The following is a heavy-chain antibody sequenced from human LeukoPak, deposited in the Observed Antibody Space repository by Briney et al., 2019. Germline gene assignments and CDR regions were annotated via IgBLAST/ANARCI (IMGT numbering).Heavy chain of an antibody. D-gene: IGHD5-18*01. J-gene: IGHJ4*02. CDR2: IHNSEST. CDR3: ARQVTFGYAYAYYFDY. V-gene: IGHV4-39*01. Sequence: ETLSLTCTVSGGSISTSYYYWGWIRQPPGQGLEWIGNIHNSESTYYNPSLKSRVTISVDTSKNQFSLKLSSVTAADTAVYYCARQVTFGYAYAYYFDYWGQGSLVTVSS. CDR1: GGSISTSYYY.